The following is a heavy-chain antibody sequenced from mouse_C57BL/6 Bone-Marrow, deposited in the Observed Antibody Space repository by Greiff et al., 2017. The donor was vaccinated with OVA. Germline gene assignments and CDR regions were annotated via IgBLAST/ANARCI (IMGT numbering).Heavy chain of an antibody. D-gene: IGHD2-5*01. V-gene: IGHV1-81*01. Sequence: QVQLQQSGAELVRPGASVKLSCKASGYTFTSYGISWVKQRTGQGLEWIGVIYPRSGNTYYNEKFKGKATLTADTSSSTAYMELRSLTSEDAAVYFCARPPYDSIWDGFAYCCQGKLVTVTA. CDR2: IYPRSGNT. J-gene: IGHJ3*01. CDR3: ARPPYDSIWDGFAY. CDR1: GYTFTSYG.